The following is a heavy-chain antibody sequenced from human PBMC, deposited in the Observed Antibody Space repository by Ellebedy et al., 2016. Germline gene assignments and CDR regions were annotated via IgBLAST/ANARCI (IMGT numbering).Heavy chain of an antibody. CDR1: GYTFNNYW. CDR3: ARVGGGATNWFDP. CDR2: IYPGDSDT. J-gene: IGHJ5*02. V-gene: IGHV5-51*01. Sequence: GESLKISCKGSGYTFNNYWIGWVRQVPGKGLEWMGIIYPGDSDTRYSPSFEGQVTMSADKSISTAYLQWSSLKASDTAMYYCARVGGGATNWFDPWGQGTLVIVSS. D-gene: IGHD2-21*01.